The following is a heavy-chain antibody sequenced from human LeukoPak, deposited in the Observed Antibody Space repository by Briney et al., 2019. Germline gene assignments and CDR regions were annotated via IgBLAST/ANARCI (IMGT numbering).Heavy chain of an antibody. CDR1: GFTFSSYS. CDR3: ARGGVAARHGYYYYMDV. D-gene: IGHD6-6*01. Sequence: GGSLRLSCAASGFTFSSYSMAWVRQAPGKGLEWVSSISSTSTYIYYADSVKGRFTISRDNAKRSLFLQMNSLRAEDTAVYYCARGGVAARHGYYYYMDVWGKGTTVTVSS. CDR2: ISSTSTYI. V-gene: IGHV3-21*01. J-gene: IGHJ6*03.